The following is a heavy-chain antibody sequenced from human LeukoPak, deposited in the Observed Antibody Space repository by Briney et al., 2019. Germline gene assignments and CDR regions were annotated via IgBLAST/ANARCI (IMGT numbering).Heavy chain of an antibody. V-gene: IGHV3-21*01. D-gene: IGHD3-10*01. Sequence: PGGSLRLSCAASGFTFSSYSMNWVRQAPGKGLEWVSSISSSSSYIYYADSVKGRFTISRDNAKNSLYLQTNSLRAEDTAVYYCAREGVYYYGSGSFYFDYWGQGTLVTVSS. J-gene: IGHJ4*02. CDR2: ISSSSSYI. CDR3: AREGVYYYGSGSFYFDY. CDR1: GFTFSSYS.